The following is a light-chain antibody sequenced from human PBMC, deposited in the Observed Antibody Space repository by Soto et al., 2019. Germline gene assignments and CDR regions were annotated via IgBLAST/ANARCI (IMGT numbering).Light chain of an antibody. Sequence: DIQMTQSPSTLSASVGDRVTMPCRASQSLNGWLAWFQQKPGKAPKVLIYKVSNLESGVPLRFSGSGSGTEFTLTISSLKPDDFATYYCRQYNSNWWTFGQGTKVEIK. CDR3: RQYNSNWWT. CDR1: QSLNGW. V-gene: IGKV1-5*03. CDR2: KVS. J-gene: IGKJ1*01.